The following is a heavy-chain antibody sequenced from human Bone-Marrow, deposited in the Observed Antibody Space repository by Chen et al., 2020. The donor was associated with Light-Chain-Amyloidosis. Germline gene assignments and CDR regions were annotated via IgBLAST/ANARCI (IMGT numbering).Heavy chain of an antibody. CDR2: INWDSTAT. Sequence: GGSLRPSCVAFGFVFSAYSMNWVRQAPGKGLEWISYINWDSTATYYPDSMRGRCTISRDNGKNSLYLQLNSLRAEDTALYFCVRDHNWAFDIWGQGTVVTVSS. J-gene: IGHJ3*02. CDR1: GFVFSAYS. V-gene: IGHV3-48*01. CDR3: VRDHNWAFDI.